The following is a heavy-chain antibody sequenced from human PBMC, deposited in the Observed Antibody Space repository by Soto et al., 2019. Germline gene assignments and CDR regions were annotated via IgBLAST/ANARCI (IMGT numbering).Heavy chain of an antibody. CDR2: IFSNGEK. D-gene: IGHD6-19*01. Sequence: SGPTLVNPTETLSLTFTVSGFSLINTIICVSWIRHPPGKALEWLAHIFSNGEKSYRTSLKSGLTISKDTSKSQVVLTMTNMGPLDTATYYCARIPSMSSGWYFDYWGQGALVTVSS. J-gene: IGHJ4*02. V-gene: IGHV2-26*01. CDR3: ARIPSMSSGWYFDY. CDR1: GFSLINTIIC.